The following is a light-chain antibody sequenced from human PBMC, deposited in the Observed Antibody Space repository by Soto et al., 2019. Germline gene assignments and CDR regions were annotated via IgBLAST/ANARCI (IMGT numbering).Light chain of an antibody. V-gene: IGKV1-33*01. J-gene: IGKJ5*01. CDR2: DSS. CDR3: QQFDSPPLT. CDR1: QDITNY. Sequence: DIQMTQSPSSLSASVGDRVTIICQASQDITNYLNWYQQKPGKAPKLLIHDSSNSETGVPSRFSGSGSGTYFSFTISSLQPEDIATYFCQQFDSPPLTFGQGTRLEIK.